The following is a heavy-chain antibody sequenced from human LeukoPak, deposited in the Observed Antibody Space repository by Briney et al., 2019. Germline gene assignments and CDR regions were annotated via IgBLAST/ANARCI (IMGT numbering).Heavy chain of an antibody. J-gene: IGHJ6*03. V-gene: IGHV4-39*01. CDR2: SYYGGNS. D-gene: IGHD3-22*01. CDR1: GGSISSTIYY. Sequence: PSETLSLTCTVSGGSISSTIYYWGWIRQPPGKGLEWLGTSYYGGNSYYNPSLKSRVTISVDGSKNQFSLTLTSVTAADTAVYYCATTSGYRNYYYYYIDVWGKGTTVTVSS. CDR3: ATTSGYRNYYYYYIDV.